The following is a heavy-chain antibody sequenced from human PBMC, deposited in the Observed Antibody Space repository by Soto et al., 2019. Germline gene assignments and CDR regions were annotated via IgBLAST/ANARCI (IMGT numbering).Heavy chain of an antibody. V-gene: IGHV4-34*01. Sequence: SETLSLTCTVSGGSISSYYWSWIRQPPGKGLEWIGEIHHSGGPKYNPSLKSRVTISADTSKNQFSLELSSVTAADTAVYYCASYGSGSYYNGYYFDYWGQGTLVTVSS. CDR2: IHHSGGP. J-gene: IGHJ4*02. CDR1: GGSISSYY. CDR3: ASYGSGSYYNGYYFDY. D-gene: IGHD3-10*01.